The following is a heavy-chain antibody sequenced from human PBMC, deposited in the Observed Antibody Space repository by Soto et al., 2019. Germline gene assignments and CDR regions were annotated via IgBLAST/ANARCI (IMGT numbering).Heavy chain of an antibody. J-gene: IGHJ5*02. D-gene: IGHD6-19*01. Sequence: EVQLLESGGGLAQPGGSLRLSCAASGFTFSTYAMTWVRQAPGKGLEWVSGISNNGDRTYYADSVKGRFTISRDNSKNTLFLQMNSLRAEDMAIYYCAKDVHTTIPVVTASWGQGTLVSVSS. CDR3: AKDVHTTIPVVTAS. V-gene: IGHV3-23*01. CDR2: ISNNGDRT. CDR1: GFTFSTYA.